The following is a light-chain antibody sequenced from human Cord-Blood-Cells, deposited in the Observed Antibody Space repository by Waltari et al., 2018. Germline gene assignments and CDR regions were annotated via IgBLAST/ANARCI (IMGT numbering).Light chain of an antibody. V-gene: IGLV5-45*02. CDR2: YKSDSDK. Sequence: QAVLTQPSSLSASPGASASPTCTLRSGINVGTYRIYWYQQKPGSPPQYLLRYKSDSDKQQGSGVPRRFSGSKDASANAGILLISGLQSEDEADYYCMIWHSSAWVFGGGTKLTVL. CDR3: MIWHSSAWV. CDR1: SGINVGTYR. J-gene: IGLJ3*02.